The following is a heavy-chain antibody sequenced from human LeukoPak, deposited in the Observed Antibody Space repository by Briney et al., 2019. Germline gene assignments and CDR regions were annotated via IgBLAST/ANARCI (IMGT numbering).Heavy chain of an antibody. CDR2: ISSSSSTI. J-gene: IGHJ4*02. V-gene: IGHV3-48*01. CDR3: ARDRAPPNYYDSSGYYQPYYFDY. Sequence: GGSLRLSCAASGFTFSSYSMNWVRQAPGKGLEWVSYISSSSSTIYYADSVKGRFTISRDNAKNSLYLQMNSLRAEDTAVYYCARDRAPPNYYDSSGYYQPYYFDYWGQGTLVTVSS. D-gene: IGHD3-22*01. CDR1: GFTFSSYS.